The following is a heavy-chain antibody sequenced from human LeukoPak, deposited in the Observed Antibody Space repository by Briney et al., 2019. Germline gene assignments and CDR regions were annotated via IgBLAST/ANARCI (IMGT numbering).Heavy chain of an antibody. CDR3: AREGDTAMDYYFDY. V-gene: IGHV1-18*01. J-gene: IGHJ4*02. Sequence: ASVKVSCKASGYTFTSYGINWVRQAPGQGLEWMGWISAYNGNTNYAQKLQGRVTMTTDTSTSTAYMELSSLRSEDTAVYYCAREGDTAMDYYFDYWGQGTLVTVSS. CDR1: GYTFTSYG. CDR2: ISAYNGNT. D-gene: IGHD5-18*01.